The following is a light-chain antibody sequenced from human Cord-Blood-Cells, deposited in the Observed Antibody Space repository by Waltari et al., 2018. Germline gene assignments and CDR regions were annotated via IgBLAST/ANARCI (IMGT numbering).Light chain of an antibody. V-gene: IGKV1-39*01. CDR2: AAS. CDR1: QSISSY. J-gene: IGKJ3*01. Sequence: DLQMNQSPSSLSASVGARVTITCRASQSISSYFNWYQQKPGKAPKLLIYAASSLQSGVPSRFSGSGSGTDFTLTISSLQPEDFATYYCQQSYSTPPFTFGPGTKVDIK. CDR3: QQSYSTPPFT.